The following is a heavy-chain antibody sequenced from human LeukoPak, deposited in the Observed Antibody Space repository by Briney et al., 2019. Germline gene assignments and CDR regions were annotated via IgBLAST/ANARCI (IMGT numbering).Heavy chain of an antibody. CDR2: FSSSGGHI. CDR1: GFTFSSYS. D-gene: IGHD6-13*01. V-gene: IGHV3-21*01. J-gene: IGHJ4*02. Sequence: GGSLRLSCAASGFTFSSYSMNWVRQAPGKGLEWVSSFSSSGGHIYYADSVKGRFTVSRDNAKNSLYLQMNSMRAEDTGVYYCARSIAAAGHNYYFDYWGQGILVTVSS. CDR3: ARSIAAAGHNYYFDY.